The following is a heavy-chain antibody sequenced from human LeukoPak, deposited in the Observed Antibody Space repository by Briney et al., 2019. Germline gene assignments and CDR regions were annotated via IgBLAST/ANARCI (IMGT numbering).Heavy chain of an antibody. D-gene: IGHD6-6*01. Sequence: GGSLRLSCAASGLIVSSDYLAWVRQAPGKGLEWISVIYGGGATYYADSVRGRFTISRDNSKNELFLQMNSLRVEDTAVYHCVRLLPASRRYLDYWGQGTLVTVSS. CDR2: IYGGGAT. CDR1: GLIVSSDY. CDR3: VRLLPASRRYLDY. V-gene: IGHV3-53*01. J-gene: IGHJ4*02.